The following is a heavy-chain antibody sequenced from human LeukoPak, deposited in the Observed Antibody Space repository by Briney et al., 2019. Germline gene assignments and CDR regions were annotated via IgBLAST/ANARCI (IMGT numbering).Heavy chain of an antibody. Sequence: SETLSLTCTVSGGSISSYYWSWIRQPPGKGLEWIGYIYYSGSTNYNPSLKSRVTISVDTSKNQFSLKLSSVTAADTAVYYCARVTGTTSYYYYGMDVWGQGTTVTVSS. D-gene: IGHD1-7*01. J-gene: IGHJ6*02. CDR1: GGSISSYY. CDR3: ARVTGTTSYYYYGMDV. V-gene: IGHV4-59*01. CDR2: IYYSGST.